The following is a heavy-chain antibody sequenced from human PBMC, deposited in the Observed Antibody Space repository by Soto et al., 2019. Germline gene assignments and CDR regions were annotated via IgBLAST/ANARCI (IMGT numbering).Heavy chain of an antibody. D-gene: IGHD3-10*01. Sequence: ASVKVSCKVSGYTLTELSMHWVRQAPGKGLEWMGGFDPEDGETIYAQKFQGRVTMTEDTSTDTAYMELSSLRSEDTAVYYCATAGGMWFGSLFDYWGQGTLVTVSS. CDR1: GYTLTELS. CDR2: FDPEDGET. CDR3: ATAGGMWFGSLFDY. J-gene: IGHJ4*02. V-gene: IGHV1-24*01.